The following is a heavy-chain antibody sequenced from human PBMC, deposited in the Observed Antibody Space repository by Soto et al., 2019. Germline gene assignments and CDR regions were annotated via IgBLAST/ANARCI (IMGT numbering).Heavy chain of an antibody. CDR3: EKRIIAEAASSNDY. D-gene: IGHD6-13*01. J-gene: IGHJ4*02. CDR1: GFTFNSFA. V-gene: IGHV3-23*01. Sequence: PGGSLRLSCAASGFTFNSFAMNWVRQAPGKGLEWVSGISGSGDSTFYADSVKGRFTISRDNSKNTLYLQMHSLRADDTAVYYCEKRIIAEAASSNDYWGQGTLVTVSS. CDR2: ISGSGDST.